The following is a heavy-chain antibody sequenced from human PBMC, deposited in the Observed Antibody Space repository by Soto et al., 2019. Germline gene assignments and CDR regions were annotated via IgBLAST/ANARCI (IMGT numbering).Heavy chain of an antibody. Sequence: EVQLVESGGGLVKPGGSLRLSCAASGFTFSNAWMNWVRQAPGKGLEWVGRIKSKTDGGTTDYAAPVKGRFTISRDDSKNTLYLQMNCLKTEDTAVYYCTTRGIAVAGTAFDIWGQGTMVTVSS. CDR2: IKSKTDGGTT. CDR3: TTRGIAVAGTAFDI. D-gene: IGHD6-19*01. CDR1: GFTFSNAW. J-gene: IGHJ3*02. V-gene: IGHV3-15*07.